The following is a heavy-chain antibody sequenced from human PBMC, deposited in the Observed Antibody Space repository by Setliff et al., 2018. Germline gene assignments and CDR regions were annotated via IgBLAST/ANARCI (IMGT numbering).Heavy chain of an antibody. J-gene: IGHJ3*02. Sequence: ASVKVSCKASGYMFKSHGINWMRQAPGQGFEWMGWISTYNGNTKSAQKFQDRVTMTRDTSTSTVYLEMSSLRSDDTAVYYCARDLNRWFGEFAFDIWGQGTMVTVSS. V-gene: IGHV1-18*04. CDR1: GYMFKSHG. CDR3: ARDLNRWFGEFAFDI. D-gene: IGHD3-10*01. CDR2: ISTYNGNT.